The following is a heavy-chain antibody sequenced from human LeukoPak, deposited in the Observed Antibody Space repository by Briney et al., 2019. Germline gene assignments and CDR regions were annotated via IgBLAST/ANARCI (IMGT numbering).Heavy chain of an antibody. J-gene: IGHJ4*02. CDR1: GYTFTSYG. D-gene: IGHD2-2*01. CDR3: ARANCSSTSCAPDY. CDR2: ISAYNGNT. Sequence: ASVKVSCKASGYTFTSYGISWVRQAPGQGLEWMGWISAYNGNTNYAQKFQGRVTMTRDTSTSTVYMELSSLRSEDTAVYYCARANCSSTSCAPDYWGQGMLVTVSS. V-gene: IGHV1-18*01.